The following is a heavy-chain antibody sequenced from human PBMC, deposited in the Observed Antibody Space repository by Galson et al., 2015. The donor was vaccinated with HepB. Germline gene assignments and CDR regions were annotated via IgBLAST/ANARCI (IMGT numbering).Heavy chain of an antibody. CDR1: GYSFTSYW. V-gene: IGHV5-10-1*01. D-gene: IGHD3-10*01. CDR3: ARHPPPRLLWFGELLGY. CDR2: IDPSDSYT. Sequence: QSGAEVKKPGESLGISCTGSGYSFTSYWISWVRQMPGKGLEWMGRIDPSDSYTNYSPSFQGHVTISADKSISTAYLQWSSLKASDTAMYYCARHPPPRLLWFGELLGYWGQGTLVTVSS. J-gene: IGHJ4*02.